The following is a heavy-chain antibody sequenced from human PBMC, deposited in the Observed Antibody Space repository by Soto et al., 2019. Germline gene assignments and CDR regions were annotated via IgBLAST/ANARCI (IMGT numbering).Heavy chain of an antibody. CDR1: GDSVSTNSAT. V-gene: IGHV6-1*01. D-gene: IGHD2-8*01. CDR3: ARLIGNSWLDS. J-gene: IGHJ5*01. CDR2: TYYRSNWYT. Sequence: SQTLPLTYAISGDSVSTNSATWDWIRKSPSRGLEWLGRTYYRSNWYTDYAVSVKGRITISPDTSNNQLSLQLNSVTPDDTAVYYCARLIGNSWLDSWGQGTLVTVSS.